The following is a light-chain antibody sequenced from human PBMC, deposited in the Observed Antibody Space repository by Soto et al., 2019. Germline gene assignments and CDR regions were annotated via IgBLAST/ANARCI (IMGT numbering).Light chain of an antibody. CDR3: QHYDKWPPT. V-gene: IGKV3-15*01. CDR1: QSVSSK. Sequence: EIVRTQSPATLSVSPGERATLSCRASQSVSSKLAWYQQKVGQAPRLLIYGASTRATGIPARFSGSGSGTEFTLTISSLQSEDFEVYYCQHYDKWPPTFGGGAKVEIK. CDR2: GAS. J-gene: IGKJ4*01.